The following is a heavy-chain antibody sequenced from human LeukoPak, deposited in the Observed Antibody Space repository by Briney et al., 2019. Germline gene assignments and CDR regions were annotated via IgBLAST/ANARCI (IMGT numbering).Heavy chain of an antibody. D-gene: IGHD3-22*01. CDR2: ISYDGSNK. CDR3: AKGLGDYDGSGHIPDY. V-gene: IGHV3-30*18. CDR1: GFTFSSYG. Sequence: PGGSLRLSCAASGFTFSSYGMHWVRQAPGKGLEWVAVISYDGSNKYYADSVKGRFTISRDNSKNTLYLQMNSLRAEDTAVYYCAKGLGDYDGSGHIPDYWGQGTLVTVSS. J-gene: IGHJ4*02.